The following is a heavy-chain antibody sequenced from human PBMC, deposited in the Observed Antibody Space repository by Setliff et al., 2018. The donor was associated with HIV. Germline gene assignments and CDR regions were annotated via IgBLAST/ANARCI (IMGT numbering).Heavy chain of an antibody. CDR1: GASFSDYY. J-gene: IGHJ4*02. CDR3: ASGDNFWSGSYY. Sequence: SETLSLTCAVYGASFSDYYWSWIRQPPGKGLEWIGEMNHSGTTNYNPSLKSRVTISVDKSKNQFSLKVTSVTAADTAVYYCASGDNFWSGSYYWGQGTLVTVS. D-gene: IGHD3-3*01. V-gene: IGHV4-34*01. CDR2: MNHSGTT.